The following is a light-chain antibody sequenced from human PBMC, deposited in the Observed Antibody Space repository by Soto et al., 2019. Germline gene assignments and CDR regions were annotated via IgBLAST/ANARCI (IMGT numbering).Light chain of an antibody. J-gene: IGKJ4*01. CDR1: QDIKHY. CDR3: QQYDSLAQCT. V-gene: IGKV1-33*01. CDR2: GAS. Sequence: DIQMTQSPSSLSASVGDRVTITCQASQDIKHYLNWYQQKPGKAPKLLIYGASNLETGVPSRFSGGGSGTHFTFTISSRQPEDFATYYCQQYDSLAQCTFGGGTTVEIE.